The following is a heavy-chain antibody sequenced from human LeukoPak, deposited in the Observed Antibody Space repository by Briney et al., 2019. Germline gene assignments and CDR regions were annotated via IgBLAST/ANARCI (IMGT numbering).Heavy chain of an antibody. CDR3: ARETRLMGYSSGLGFNY. D-gene: IGHD6-19*01. CDR2: IYTSGST. V-gene: IGHV4-61*02. J-gene: IGHJ4*02. CDR1: GDSISSGSFY. Sequence: SETLSLTCIVSGDSISSGSFYWGWIRQPAGKGLEWIGRIYTSGSTNYNPSLKSRVTISVDTSKNQFSLKLSSVTAADTAVYYCARETRLMGYSSGLGFNYWGQGTLVTVSS.